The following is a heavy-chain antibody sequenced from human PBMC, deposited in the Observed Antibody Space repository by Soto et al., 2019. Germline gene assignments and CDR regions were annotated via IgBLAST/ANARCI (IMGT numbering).Heavy chain of an antibody. J-gene: IGHJ6*02. CDR1: GFTFSSYA. CDR3: ARGRRVVADSPYYYYHGMDA. V-gene: IGHV3-23*01. D-gene: IGHD2-2*01. Sequence: GSLRLSCVASGFTFSSYAMNWVRQAPGKGLEWVSGINGSGGRSYYADSVKGRFTTSRDNSMNTVFLQMHSLRTDDTAVYYCARGRRVVADSPYYYYHGMDAWGQGTTVTVSS. CDR2: INGSGGRS.